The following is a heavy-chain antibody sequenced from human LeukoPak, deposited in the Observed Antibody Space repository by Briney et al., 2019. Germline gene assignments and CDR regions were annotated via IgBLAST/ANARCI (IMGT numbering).Heavy chain of an antibody. J-gene: IGHJ6*02. Sequence: SETLSLTCTVSGYSLSSGYYWGWIRQPPGKGLEWIGSIYHSGSTYYNPSLKSRVTISVDTSKNQFSLKLSSVTAADTAVYYCARGHSSGWLTWTYYYYGMDVWGQGTTVTVSS. CDR2: IYHSGST. CDR3: ARGHSSGWLTWTYYYYGMDV. CDR1: GYSLSSGYY. V-gene: IGHV4-38-2*02. D-gene: IGHD6-19*01.